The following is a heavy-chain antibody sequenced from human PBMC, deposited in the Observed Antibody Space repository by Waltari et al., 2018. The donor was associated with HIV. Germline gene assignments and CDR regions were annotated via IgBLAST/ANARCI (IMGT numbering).Heavy chain of an antibody. CDR1: GVSLSAYY. CDR3: ARWCKGYKWICDAFDV. Sequence: QEHLQQWGAGLLNTSETLSLTCAVYGVSLSAYYWSWIRQSPGKGLEWIGEVRPGGGTNYNPSLKSRVTSSEDTSKNQFSLKLTSVTAADTAVYYCARWCKGYKWICDAFDVWGQGTMVAVSS. CDR2: VRPGGGT. J-gene: IGHJ3*01. V-gene: IGHV4-34*01. D-gene: IGHD1-20*01.